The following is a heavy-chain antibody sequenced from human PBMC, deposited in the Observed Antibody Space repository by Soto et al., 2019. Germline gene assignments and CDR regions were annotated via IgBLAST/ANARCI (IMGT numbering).Heavy chain of an antibody. CDR2: ISPNSGGT. V-gene: IGHV1-2*02. D-gene: IGHD1-7*01. CDR1: GYTFTGYY. J-gene: IGHJ4*02. Sequence: QVQLVHSGAEVKKSGASVKVSCKASGYTFTGYYIHWVRQAPGQGFEWMGEISPNSGGTKYAQKFQGRVTMTRDTSISTVYMELSNLSPDDTAVYYCGRGRSGELVVFYWGQGTLVTVYS. CDR3: GRGRSGELVVFY.